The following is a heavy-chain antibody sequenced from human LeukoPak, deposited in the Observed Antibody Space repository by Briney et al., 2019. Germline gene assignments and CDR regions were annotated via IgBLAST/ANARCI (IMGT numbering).Heavy chain of an antibody. CDR2: IIPIFGTA. J-gene: IGHJ6*02. D-gene: IGHD2-2*02. Sequence: SVKVSCKASGGTFISYAISWVRQAPGQGLEWMGGIIPIFGTANYAQKFQGRVTITADESTSTAYMELSSLRSEDTAVYYCARRDIVVVPAAIDYYYGMDVWGQGTTVTVSS. V-gene: IGHV1-69*13. CDR1: GGTFISYA. CDR3: ARRDIVVVPAAIDYYYGMDV.